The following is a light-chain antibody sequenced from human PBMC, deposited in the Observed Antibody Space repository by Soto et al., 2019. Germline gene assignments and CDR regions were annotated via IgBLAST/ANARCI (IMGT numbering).Light chain of an antibody. V-gene: IGKV3-20*01. CDR1: QSVRSTY. CDR2: GAS. J-gene: IGKJ5*01. Sequence: EIVLTQSPGILSLSPGERATLSCRASQSVRSTYLAWYQQKPGQAPRLLIHGASSRATGIPDRFSGSGSGTDFTLTISRLEPEEFAVYYCQYYSSSLSITFGQGTRLDIK. CDR3: QYYSSSLSIT.